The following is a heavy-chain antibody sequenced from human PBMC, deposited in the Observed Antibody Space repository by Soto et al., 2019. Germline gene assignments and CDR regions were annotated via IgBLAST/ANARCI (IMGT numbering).Heavy chain of an antibody. Sequence: PGGSLRLSCAASGFTFSSYAMHWVRQAPGKGLEWVAVISYDGSNKYYADSVKGRFTISRDNSKNTLYLQMNSLRAEDTAVYYCAREREYCSSTSCLYYYYYYGMDVWGQGTTVTVSS. CDR3: AREREYCSSTSCLYYYYYYGMDV. CDR2: ISYDGSNK. D-gene: IGHD2-2*01. J-gene: IGHJ6*02. CDR1: GFTFSSYA. V-gene: IGHV3-30-3*01.